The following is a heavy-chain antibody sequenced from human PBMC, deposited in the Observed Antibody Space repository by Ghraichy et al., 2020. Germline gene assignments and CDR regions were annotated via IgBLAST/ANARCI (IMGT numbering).Heavy chain of an antibody. J-gene: IGHJ4*02. V-gene: IGHV3-21*01. D-gene: IGHD3-3*01. CDR1: GFTFSSYS. CDR2: ISSSSSYI. Sequence: LSLTCAASGFTFSSYSMNWVRQAPGKGLEWVSSISSSSSYIYYADSVKGRFTISRDNAKNSLYLQMNSLRAEDTAVYYCASGGAYDFWSGLFDYWGQGTLVTVSS. CDR3: ASGGAYDFWSGLFDY.